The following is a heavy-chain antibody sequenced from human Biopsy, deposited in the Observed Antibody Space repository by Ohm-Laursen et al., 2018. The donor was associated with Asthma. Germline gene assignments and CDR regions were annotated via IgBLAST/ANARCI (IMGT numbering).Heavy chain of an antibody. CDR2: IYRNGDT. CDR1: GDSIDSGDYS. D-gene: IGHD7-27*01. V-gene: IGHV4-30-2*03. J-gene: IGHJ4*02. CDR3: ARHWDWGSFFDY. Sequence: TLSLTCAVSGDSIDSGDYSWTWIRQSPGVGLEWIGYIYRNGDTYYNPSLKSRVTISVDTSKNHFSLKLSSATAADTAVYYCARHWDWGSFFDYWGQGTPVTVSS.